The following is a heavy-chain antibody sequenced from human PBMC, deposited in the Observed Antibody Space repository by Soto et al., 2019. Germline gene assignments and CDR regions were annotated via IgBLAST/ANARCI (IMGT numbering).Heavy chain of an antibody. CDR2: INHSGST. CDR1: GGSFSGYY. D-gene: IGHD3-10*01. CDR3: SRGLPSLTITMVRGVYNWFDP. Sequence: SETLSLTCAVYGGSFSGYYWSWIRQPPGKGLEWIGEINHSGSTNYNPSLKSRVTISVDTSKNQFSLKLSSVTAADTAVYYCSRGLPSLTITMVRGVYNWFDPWGQGTLVTVSS. V-gene: IGHV4-34*01. J-gene: IGHJ5*02.